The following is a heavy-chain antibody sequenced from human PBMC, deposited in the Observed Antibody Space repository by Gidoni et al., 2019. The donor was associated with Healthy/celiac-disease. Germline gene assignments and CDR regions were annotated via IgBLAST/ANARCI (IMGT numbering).Heavy chain of an antibody. V-gene: IGHV3-7*04. J-gene: IGHJ5*02. CDR2: IKQDGGEK. Sequence: EVQLVESGGGLVQPGGSLRLSCAASGFTFSSHWMSWVRQAPGKGLEWVANIKQDGGEKYYVDSVKGRFTISRDNAKNSLYLQMNSLRAEDTAVYYCARGFYGSGSLSAFWWFDPWGQGTLVTVSS. CDR1: GFTFSSHW. CDR3: ARGFYGSGSLSAFWWFDP. D-gene: IGHD3-10*01.